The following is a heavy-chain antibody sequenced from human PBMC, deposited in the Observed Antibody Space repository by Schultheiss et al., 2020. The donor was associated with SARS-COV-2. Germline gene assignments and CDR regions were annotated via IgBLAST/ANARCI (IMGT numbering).Heavy chain of an antibody. D-gene: IGHD4-23*01. CDR1: GGTFSSYA. CDR3: ARGGTVVRGNWFDP. Sequence: SCKASGGTFSSYAISWVRQAPGKGLEWVAVISYDGSNKYYADSVKGRFSISRDNSKNTLYLQMNSLRAEDTAVYYCARGGTVVRGNWFDPWGQGTLVTVSS. J-gene: IGHJ5*02. CDR2: ISYDGSNK. V-gene: IGHV3-30*04.